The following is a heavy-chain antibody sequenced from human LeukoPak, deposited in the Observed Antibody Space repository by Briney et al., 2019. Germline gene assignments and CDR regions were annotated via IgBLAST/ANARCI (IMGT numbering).Heavy chain of an antibody. CDR2: IYYSGST. Sequence: SETLSLTCTVSGGSISSSSYYWGWIRQPPGKGLEWIGSIYYSGSTYYNPSLKSRVTISVDTSKNQFSQKLSSVTAADTAVYYCARGVWGSYRYTGSFDYWGQGTLVIVSS. CDR3: ARGVWGSYRYTGSFDY. D-gene: IGHD3-16*02. CDR1: GGSISSSSYY. V-gene: IGHV4-39*01. J-gene: IGHJ4*02.